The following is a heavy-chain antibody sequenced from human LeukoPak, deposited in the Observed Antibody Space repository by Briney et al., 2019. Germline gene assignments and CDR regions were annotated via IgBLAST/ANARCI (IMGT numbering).Heavy chain of an antibody. J-gene: IGHJ4*02. CDR3: AKGPFRQVDY. CDR2: LSDSGGRT. Sequence: GGSLRLSCAASGFTFSSYPMSWVRQAPGKGLEWVSSLSDSGGRTYYADSVKGRFTISRDNSKNTLFLQMNSLRAEDTAVYHCAKGPFRQVDYWGQGTPVTVSS. CDR1: GFTFSSYP. V-gene: IGHV3-23*01.